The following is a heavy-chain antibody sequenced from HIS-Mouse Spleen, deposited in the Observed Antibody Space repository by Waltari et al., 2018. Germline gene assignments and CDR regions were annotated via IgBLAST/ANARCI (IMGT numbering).Heavy chain of an antibody. Sequence: QLQLQESGPGLGKPSETLSPTCPVPGGSISSSSYSLAWIRQPPGKGLEWIGSIYYSGSTYYNPSLKSRVTISVDTSKNQFSLKLSSVTAADTAVYYCAREIPYSSSWYDWYFDLWGRGTLVTVSS. D-gene: IGHD6-13*01. CDR3: AREIPYSSSWYDWYFDL. CDR2: IYYSGST. CDR1: GGSISSSSYS. V-gene: IGHV4-39*07. J-gene: IGHJ2*01.